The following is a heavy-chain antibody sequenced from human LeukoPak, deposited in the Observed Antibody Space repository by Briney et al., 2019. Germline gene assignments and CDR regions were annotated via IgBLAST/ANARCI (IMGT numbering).Heavy chain of an antibody. V-gene: IGHV3-7*03. CDR3: AKEGRSLQTY. CDR1: GFMFSSNW. J-gene: IGHJ4*02. Sequence: GGSLRLSCAASGFMFSSNWMSWVRLAPGKGLEWVANIKEDGTETYYMDSVKGRFTISRDNAKNSSYLQMNSLRVEDTAVYYCAKEGRSLQTYWGQGTLVTVSS. D-gene: IGHD5-24*01. CDR2: IKEDGTET.